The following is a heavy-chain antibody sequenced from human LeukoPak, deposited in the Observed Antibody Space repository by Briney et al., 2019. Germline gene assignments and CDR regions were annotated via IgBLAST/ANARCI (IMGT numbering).Heavy chain of an antibody. CDR3: AVLCIVVVNHRDAFDI. CDR1: GFTFSSYA. Sequence: GGSLRLSCAASGFTFSSYAMSWVRQAPGKGLEWVSAISGSGGSTYYADSVKGRFTISRDNSKNTLYLQMNSLRAEDTAVYYCAVLCIVVVNHRDAFDIWGQGTMVTVSS. D-gene: IGHD3-22*01. CDR2: ISGSGGST. J-gene: IGHJ3*02. V-gene: IGHV3-23*01.